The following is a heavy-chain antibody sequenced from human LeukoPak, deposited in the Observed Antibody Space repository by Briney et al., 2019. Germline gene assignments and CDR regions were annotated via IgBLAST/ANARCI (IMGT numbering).Heavy chain of an antibody. J-gene: IGHJ4*02. Sequence: GGSLRLSCAESGFTFSSYGMHWVRQAPGKGLEWVAFTRYDGSNKYYADSVKGRFTISRDNSKNMLYLQMNSLRAEDTAVYYCAKDPQKWESYFDYWGQGTLVTVSS. CDR3: AKDPQKWESYFDY. V-gene: IGHV3-30*02. CDR1: GFTFSSYG. D-gene: IGHD1-26*01. CDR2: TRYDGSNK.